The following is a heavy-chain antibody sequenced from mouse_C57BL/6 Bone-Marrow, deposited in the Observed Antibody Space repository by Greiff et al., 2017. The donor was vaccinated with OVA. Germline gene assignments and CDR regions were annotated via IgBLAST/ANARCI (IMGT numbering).Heavy chain of an antibody. V-gene: IGHV1-22*01. J-gene: IGHJ3*01. Sequence: VQLQQSGPELVKPGASVKMSCKASGYTFTDYNMHWVKQSHGKSLEWIGYINPNNGGNSYNQKFKGKATLTVNKSSSTAYMELRSLTSEDSAVYYWTRDCSSKAWVADWGQGTLVTVSA. CDR1: GYTFTDYN. D-gene: IGHD2-5*01. CDR2: INPNNGGN. CDR3: TRDCSSKAWVAD.